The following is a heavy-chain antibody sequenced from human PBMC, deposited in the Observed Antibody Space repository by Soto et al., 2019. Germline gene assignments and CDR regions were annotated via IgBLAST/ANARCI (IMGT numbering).Heavy chain of an antibody. CDR3: ASVGKYCSGGSCYSFLDP. Sequence: QVQLQESGPGLVKPSQTLSLTCTVSGSSISSGGYYWSWIRQHPGKGLEWIGYIYYSGSTYYNPSLKSRVITSVDTSKNGFSLKLSSVTAADTAVYYCASVGKYCSGGSCYSFLDPWGQGTLVTVSS. CDR2: IYYSGST. CDR1: GSSISSGGYY. V-gene: IGHV4-31*03. D-gene: IGHD2-15*01. J-gene: IGHJ5*02.